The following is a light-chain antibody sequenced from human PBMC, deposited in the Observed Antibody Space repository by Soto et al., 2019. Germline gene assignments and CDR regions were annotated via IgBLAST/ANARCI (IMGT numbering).Light chain of an antibody. CDR2: SDN. Sequence: QSVLTQPPSASGTPGQRVTISCSGSSSNMGTNTVNWYQQLPRAAPKLLIYSDNQRPSGVPDRFSGSKSGTSASLAITGLQSEDEADYYCAAWDGSLKHIVFGGGTKVTVL. CDR3: AAWDGSLKHIV. J-gene: IGLJ2*01. V-gene: IGLV1-44*01. CDR1: SSNMGTNT.